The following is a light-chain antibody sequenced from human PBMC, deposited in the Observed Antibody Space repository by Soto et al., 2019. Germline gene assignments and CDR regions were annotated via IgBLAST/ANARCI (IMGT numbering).Light chain of an antibody. CDR1: QSVSSSY. J-gene: IGKJ1*01. CDR3: QQYGSSPRT. Sequence: EIVLTQSPGTLSLSPGERATLSCRASQSVSSSYLAWYQQKPGQAPRLLIYGASSRATGIPDRFSGSGSGTEFTLTISRLEPEDFAVDYCQQYGSSPRTFGQGTKVEIK. V-gene: IGKV3-20*01. CDR2: GAS.